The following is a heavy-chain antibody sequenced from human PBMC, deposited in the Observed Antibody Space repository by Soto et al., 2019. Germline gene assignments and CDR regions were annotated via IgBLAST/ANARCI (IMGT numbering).Heavy chain of an antibody. CDR3: AKKGLASLATYCSTGDCHYAFDI. CDR1: GFTFGNYA. V-gene: IGHV3-23*01. CDR2: ISGGGDGT. J-gene: IGHJ3*02. D-gene: IGHD2-15*01. Sequence: EVQLLESGGGLVQPGGSLRLSCAASGFTFGNYAMIWVRQAPGKGLEWVSTISGGGDGTYYADSVRGRFTISRENSRNTVYLQMNSLRAEDTAGYYCAKKGLASLATYCSTGDCHYAFDIWGQGTMVTVSS.